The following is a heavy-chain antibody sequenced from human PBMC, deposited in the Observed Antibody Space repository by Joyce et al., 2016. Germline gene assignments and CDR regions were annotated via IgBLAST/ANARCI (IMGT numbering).Heavy chain of an antibody. D-gene: IGHD3-16*01. Sequence: EVQLVESGGGLVQPGGSLRLSCAASGFTVSSKFMSGVRQAPGRGLEWEGVIYSGGSTNYADSVKGRYAISRDNSKNTLYLQMNSLRADDTAVYYCARDRVSSVYYYGMDVWGQGTTVTVSS. CDR2: IYSGGST. CDR3: ARDRVSSVYYYGMDV. J-gene: IGHJ6*02. CDR1: GFTVSSKF. V-gene: IGHV3-66*02.